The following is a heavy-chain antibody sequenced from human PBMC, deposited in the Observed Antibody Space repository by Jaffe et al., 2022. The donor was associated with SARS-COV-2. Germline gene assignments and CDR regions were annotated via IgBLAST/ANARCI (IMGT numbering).Heavy chain of an antibody. CDR1: GGSISSSSYY. Sequence: QLQLQESGPGLVKPSETLSLTCTVSGGSISSSSYYWGWIRQPPGKGLEWIGSIYYSGSTYYNPSLKSRVTISVDTSKNQFSLKLSSVTAADTAVYYCARLGVDTAMAYKMRYYYYGMDVWGQGTTVTVSS. CDR2: IYYSGST. D-gene: IGHD5-18*01. J-gene: IGHJ6*02. V-gene: IGHV4-39*01. CDR3: ARLGVDTAMAYKMRYYYYGMDV.